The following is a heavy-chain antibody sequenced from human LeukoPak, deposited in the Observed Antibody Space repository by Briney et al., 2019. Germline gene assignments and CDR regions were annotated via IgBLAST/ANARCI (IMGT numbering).Heavy chain of an antibody. J-gene: IGHJ4*02. Sequence: GGSLRLSCAASGFTFSSYGMSWVRQAPGKGLEWVSSISGSGSSTYYADSVKGRFTISRDNSKNTLYLQMNSLRAEDTAIYYCAKYYGGNSNFDYWGQGTLVTVSS. D-gene: IGHD4-23*01. V-gene: IGHV3-23*01. CDR3: AKYYGGNSNFDY. CDR1: GFTFSSYG. CDR2: ISGSGSST.